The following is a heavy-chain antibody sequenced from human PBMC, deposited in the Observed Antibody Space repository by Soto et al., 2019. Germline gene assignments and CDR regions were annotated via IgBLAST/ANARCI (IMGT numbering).Heavy chain of an antibody. CDR1: GFTFSSSA. J-gene: IGHJ6*01. CDR2: INVDVGKI. Sequence: GGSLRLSCAASGFTFSSSAMGWVRQAPGKGLEWVSIINVDVGKILYSESVKGRFTISRDNSKNTLYLQMNSLRAADTAGYYCVRYNDHTGGTSGRMEVW. V-gene: IGHV3-23*01. CDR3: VRYNDHTGGTSGRMEV. D-gene: IGHD1-1*01.